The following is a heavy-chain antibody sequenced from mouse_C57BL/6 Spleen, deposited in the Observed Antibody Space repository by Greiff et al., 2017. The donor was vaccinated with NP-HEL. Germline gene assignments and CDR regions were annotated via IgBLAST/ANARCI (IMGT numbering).Heavy chain of an antibody. CDR2: INPNNGGT. D-gene: IGHD1-1*01. V-gene: IGHV1-18*01. Sequence: EVQLQESGPELVKPGASVKIPCKASGYTFTDYNMDWVKQSHGKSLEWIGDINPNNGGTIYNQKFKGKATLTVDKSSSTAYMELRSLTSEDTAVYYCARVGLPYGSSYWFAYWGQGTLVTVSA. CDR3: ARVGLPYGSSYWFAY. J-gene: IGHJ3*01. CDR1: GYTFTDYN.